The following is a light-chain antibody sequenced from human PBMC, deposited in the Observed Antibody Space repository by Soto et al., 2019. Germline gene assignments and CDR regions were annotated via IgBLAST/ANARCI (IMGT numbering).Light chain of an antibody. Sequence: QSVLTQPPSVSGAPGQRVTISCTGGSSNIGAGYDVHWYQQLPGTAPKLLIYGNSNRPSGVPDRFSGSKSGTSASLAITRLQAEDEADYYCQSYDSSLSGAVFGGGTQLTVL. CDR1: SSNIGAGYD. J-gene: IGLJ7*01. CDR2: GNS. V-gene: IGLV1-40*01. CDR3: QSYDSSLSGAV.